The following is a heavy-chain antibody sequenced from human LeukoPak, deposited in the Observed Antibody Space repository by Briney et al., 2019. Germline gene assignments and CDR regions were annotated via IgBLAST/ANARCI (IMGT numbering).Heavy chain of an antibody. CDR3: ARDHYYCSSTSCKSGGMDV. J-gene: IGHJ6*02. Sequence: PSQTLSLTCTVSGGSISSGGYYWSWIRQHPGKGLEWIGYIYYSGSTYYNPSLKSRVTISVDTSKKQFSLKLSSVTAADTAVYYCARDHYYCSSTSCKSGGMDVWGQGTTVTVSS. CDR1: GGSISSGGYY. D-gene: IGHD2-2*01. CDR2: IYYSGST. V-gene: IGHV4-31*03.